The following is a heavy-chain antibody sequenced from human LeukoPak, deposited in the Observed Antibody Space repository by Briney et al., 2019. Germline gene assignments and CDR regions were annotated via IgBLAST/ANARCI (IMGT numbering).Heavy chain of an antibody. Sequence: PGGSLRLSCAASGFTFSSYSMNWVRQAPGKGLEWVPYISSSSSTIYYADSVKGRFTISRDNAKNSLYLQMNSLRAEDTAVYYCARDLGLLERFYYYYYMDVWGKGTTVTVSS. CDR2: ISSSSSTI. CDR3: ARDLGLLERFYYYYYMDV. CDR1: GFTFSSYS. D-gene: IGHD3-3*02. V-gene: IGHV3-48*01. J-gene: IGHJ6*03.